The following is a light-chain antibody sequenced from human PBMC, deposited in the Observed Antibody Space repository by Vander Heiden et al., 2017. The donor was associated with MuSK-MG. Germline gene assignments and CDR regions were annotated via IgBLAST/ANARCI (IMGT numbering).Light chain of an antibody. CDR3: QVWDSSSDDVL. J-gene: IGLJ2*01. CDR1: NIGSKS. CDR2: DDN. Sequence: SYVLAQPPSVAMAPGKTATMTCGGDNIGSKSVHWYQQKPGQAPVLVVHDDNKRPSGIPERFSGSNSGSVATLTISGVEPGDEADYYCQVWDSSSDDVLFGGGTKLTVL. V-gene: IGLV3-21*03.